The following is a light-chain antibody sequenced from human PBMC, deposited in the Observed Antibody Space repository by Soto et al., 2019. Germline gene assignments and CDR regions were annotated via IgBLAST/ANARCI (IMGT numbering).Light chain of an antibody. CDR3: KSYAGSNTYV. J-gene: IGLJ1*01. Sequence: QSVRTQPPAASGSPGQSVTISCTGTKRDIGVYDFVSWYQHHPGKAPRLIIYEVVQRPSGVPDRFSGSKSGNTASLTVSGLQAADEADYFCKSYAGSNTYVFGSGTKVTVL. CDR2: EVV. CDR1: KRDIGVYDF. V-gene: IGLV2-8*01.